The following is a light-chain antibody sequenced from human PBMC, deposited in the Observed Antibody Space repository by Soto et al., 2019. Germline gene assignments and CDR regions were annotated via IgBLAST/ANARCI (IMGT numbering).Light chain of an antibody. CDR3: QTWGTGIQV. CDR1: SGHSSYA. CDR2: LNSDGSH. Sequence: QPVLTQSPSASASLGAPVKLTCTLSSGHSSYAIAWHQQQTEKGPRYLMKLNSDGSHSKGDGIPNRFSGSSSGAERYLTISSLQSEDEADYYCQTWGTGIQVFGGGTKLTVL. J-gene: IGLJ2*01. V-gene: IGLV4-69*01.